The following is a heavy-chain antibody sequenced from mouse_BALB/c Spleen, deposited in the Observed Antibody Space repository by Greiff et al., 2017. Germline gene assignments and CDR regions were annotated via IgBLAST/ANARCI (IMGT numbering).Heavy chain of an antibody. D-gene: IGHD2-10*02. J-gene: IGHJ4*01. CDR3: ARDGYGNYEYYAMDY. CDR2: IWGDGST. CDR1: GFSLTGYG. Sequence: QVQLKESGPGLVAPSQSLSITCTVSGFSLTGYGVNWVRQPPGKGLEWLGMIWGDGSTDYNSALKSRLSISKDNSKSQVFLKMNSLQTDDTARYYCARDGYGNYEYYAMDYWGQGTSVTVSS. V-gene: IGHV2-6-7*01.